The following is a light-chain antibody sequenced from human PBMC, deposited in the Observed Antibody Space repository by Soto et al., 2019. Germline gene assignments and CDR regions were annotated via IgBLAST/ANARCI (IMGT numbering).Light chain of an antibody. CDR3: QHYNRYSGT. V-gene: IGKV1-5*01. Sequence: DIQLTQSPFILSASVGDSITISCRASQSIGNSLAWYQQKPGKAPKVLIYAGSSLDSGVPSRFSDSGFGTDVTIRINSLQPDDFATYYCQHYNRYSGTFGQGTKVEV. CDR2: AGS. J-gene: IGKJ1*01. CDR1: QSIGNS.